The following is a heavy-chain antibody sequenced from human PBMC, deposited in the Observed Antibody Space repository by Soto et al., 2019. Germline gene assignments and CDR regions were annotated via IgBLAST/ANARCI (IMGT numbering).Heavy chain of an antibody. CDR2: ISGSGGST. CDR1: GFTFRSYA. J-gene: IGHJ5*02. CDR3: AQGSGYSYSYTLWCDP. V-gene: IGHV3-23*01. Sequence: EVQLLESGGGLVQPGGSLRLSCAASGFTFRSYAMSWVRQAPGKGLEWVSDISGSGGSTYHTDSVKGRFIISRDNSKNTLYLQMNSLRAEDTAVYYCAQGSGYSYSYTLWCDPWGQGTLVTVSS. D-gene: IGHD5-18*01.